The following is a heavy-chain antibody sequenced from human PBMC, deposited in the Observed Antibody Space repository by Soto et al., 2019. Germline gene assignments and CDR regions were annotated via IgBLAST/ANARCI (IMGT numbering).Heavy chain of an antibody. CDR1: GGTFSSNT. V-gene: IGHV1-69*02. CDR2: ITPVLDMA. J-gene: IGHJ6*02. CDR3: ARAISSGGRFSGMDV. Sequence: QVQLVQSGAEVKKPGSSVRVSCKASGGTFSSNTLSWVRQAPGQGLEWMGRITPVLDMADYEQKFQDRLTITADKSTNTVYMELGSLRSEDTAIYYCARAISSGGRFSGMDVWGQGTTVTVSS. D-gene: IGHD3-16*01.